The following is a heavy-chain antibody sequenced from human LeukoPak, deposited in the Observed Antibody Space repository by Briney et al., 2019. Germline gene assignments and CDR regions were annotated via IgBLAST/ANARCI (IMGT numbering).Heavy chain of an antibody. CDR1: GFTFSNYG. Sequence: PGGSLRLSCAASGFTFSNYGMHWVRQAPGKGLEWVATIWYDGSNMYYADSVKGRFTISRDNAKNTLYLQMNSLRAEDTAVYYCARGGREVDFWGQGTLVTVSS. CDR3: ARGGREVDF. J-gene: IGHJ4*02. V-gene: IGHV3-33*01. CDR2: IWYDGSNM. D-gene: IGHD3-16*01.